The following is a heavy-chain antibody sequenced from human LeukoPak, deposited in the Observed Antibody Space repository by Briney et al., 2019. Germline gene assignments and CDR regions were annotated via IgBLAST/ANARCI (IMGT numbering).Heavy chain of an antibody. V-gene: IGHV3-48*03. D-gene: IGHD4-23*01. CDR3: ARDYAVYGGNSNPYFDY. Sequence: GGSLRLPCAASGFTFSSYEMNWVRQAPGKGLEWVSYISSSGSTIYYADSVKGRFTISRDNAKNSLYLQMNSLRAEDTAVYYCARDYAVYGGNSNPYFDYWGQGTLVTVSS. CDR2: ISSSGSTI. CDR1: GFTFSSYE. J-gene: IGHJ4*02.